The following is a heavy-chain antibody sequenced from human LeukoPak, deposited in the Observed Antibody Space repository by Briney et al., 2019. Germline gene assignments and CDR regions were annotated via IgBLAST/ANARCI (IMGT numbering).Heavy chain of an antibody. J-gene: IGHJ4*02. D-gene: IGHD3-22*01. CDR3: AREGYYYDSSGYYYDY. V-gene: IGHV3-7*01. CDR1: GFTFSSYW. Sequence: GGSLRLSCAASGFTFSSYWMSWVRQAPGKGLEWVANIKQDGSEKYYVDSVKGRFTISRDNAKNSLYLQMNSLRAEDTAVYYCAREGYYYDSSGYYYDYWGQGTLVTVSS. CDR2: IKQDGSEK.